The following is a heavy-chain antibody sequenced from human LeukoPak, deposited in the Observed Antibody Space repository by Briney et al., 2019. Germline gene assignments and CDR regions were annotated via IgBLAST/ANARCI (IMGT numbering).Heavy chain of an antibody. CDR2: IRYDGSNK. CDR1: GFTFSSYG. V-gene: IGHV3-30*02. Sequence: GGSLRLSCAASGFTFSSYGMHWVRQAPGKGLGWVAFIRYDGSNKYYADSVKGRFTISRDNSKNTLYLQMNSLRAEDTAVYYCAKVDLAYCGGDCYSRYYYYMDVWGKGTTVTISS. CDR3: AKVDLAYCGGDCYSRYYYYMDV. J-gene: IGHJ6*03. D-gene: IGHD2-21*02.